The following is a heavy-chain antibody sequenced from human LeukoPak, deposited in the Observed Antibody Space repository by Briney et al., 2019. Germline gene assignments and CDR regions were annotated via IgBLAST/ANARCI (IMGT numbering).Heavy chain of an antibody. CDR1: GFTFSSYA. CDR2: ISYDGSNK. J-gene: IGHJ4*02. Sequence: GSLRLSCAASGFTFSSYAMHWVRQAPGKGLEWVAVISYDGSNKYYADSVKGRFTISRDNSKNTLYLQMNSLRAEDTAVYYCAKDREYQPFDYWGQGTLVTVSS. V-gene: IGHV3-30-3*01. D-gene: IGHD2-2*01. CDR3: AKDREYQPFDY.